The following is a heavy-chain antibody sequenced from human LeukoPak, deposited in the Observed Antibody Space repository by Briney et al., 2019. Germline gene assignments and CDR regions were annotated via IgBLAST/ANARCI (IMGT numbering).Heavy chain of an antibody. J-gene: IGHJ4*02. CDR1: GYSFTSYW. CDR3: ARHRGGARGLQLWEIDY. D-gene: IGHD5-18*01. CDR2: IYPGDSDT. V-gene: IGHV5-51*01. Sequence: GESLKISCKGSGYSFTSYWIGWVRQMPGKGLEWMGIIYPGDSDTRYSPSFQGQVTISADKSISTAYLQWSSPKASDTAMYYCARHRGGARGLQLWEIDYWGQGTLVTVSS.